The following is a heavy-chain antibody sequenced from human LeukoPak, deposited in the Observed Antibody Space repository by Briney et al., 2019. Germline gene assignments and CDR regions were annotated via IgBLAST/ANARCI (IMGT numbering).Heavy chain of an antibody. D-gene: IGHD6-13*01. CDR1: GFTFSSYG. V-gene: IGHV3-33*01. CDR3: ASLFPIAAADSHDY. J-gene: IGHJ4*02. Sequence: GGSLRLSCAASGFTFSSYGMHWVRQAPGKGLEWVAVIWYDGSNKYYADSVKGRFTISRDNAKNSLYLQMNSLRAEDTAVYYCASLFPIAAADSHDYWGQGTLVTVSS. CDR2: IWYDGSNK.